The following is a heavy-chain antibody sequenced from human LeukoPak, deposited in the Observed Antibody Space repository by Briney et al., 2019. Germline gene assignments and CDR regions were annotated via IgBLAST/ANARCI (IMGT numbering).Heavy chain of an antibody. CDR1: GGSFSGYY. J-gene: IGHJ4*02. D-gene: IGHD3-10*01. CDR3: ARARELPRLDSTGHY. V-gene: IGHV4-34*01. CDR2: INHSGST. Sequence: SETLSLTCAVYGGSFSGYYWSWIRQPPGKGLEWIGEINHSGSTNYNPSLKSRVTISVDTSKNQFSLKLSSVTAADTAVYYCARARELPRLDSTGHYWGQGTPGNVLS.